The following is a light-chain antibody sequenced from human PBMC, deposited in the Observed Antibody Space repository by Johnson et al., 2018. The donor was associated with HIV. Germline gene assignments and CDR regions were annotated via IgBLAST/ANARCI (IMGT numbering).Light chain of an antibody. CDR2: DNN. CDR1: SSNIGNNY. V-gene: IGLV1-51*01. Sequence: QSVLTQPPSVSAAPGQKVTISCSGSSSNIGNNYVSWYQQLPGTAPKLLIYDNNKRPSGIPDRFSGSKSGTSATLALTGLQTGDEADYYCGTWDSSLSARVFGTGTKVTVL. J-gene: IGLJ1*01. CDR3: GTWDSSLSARV.